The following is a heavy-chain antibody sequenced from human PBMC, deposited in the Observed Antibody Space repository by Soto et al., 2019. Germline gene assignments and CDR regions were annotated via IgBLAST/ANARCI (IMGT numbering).Heavy chain of an antibody. CDR1: GYTLTELS. D-gene: IGHD6-19*01. CDR2: FDPEDGET. CDR3: ALDRVAVAGSDAFDI. Sequence: ASVKVSCKVSGYTLTELSMHWVRQAPGKGLEWMGGFDPEDGETIYAQKFQGRVTMTEDTSTDTAYMELSSLRSEGTAVYYCALDRVAVAGSDAFDIRAQRTTVTGSS. J-gene: IGHJ6*02. V-gene: IGHV1-24*01.